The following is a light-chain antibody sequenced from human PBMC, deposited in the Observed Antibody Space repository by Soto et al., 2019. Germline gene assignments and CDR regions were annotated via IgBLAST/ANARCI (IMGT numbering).Light chain of an antibody. CDR3: QQYNNWPYT. CDR1: QSITTN. V-gene: IGKV3-15*01. CDR2: GAS. J-gene: IGKJ2*01. Sequence: ETVMTQSPAPLSVSPGEIATLSCRASQSITTNLAWYQQKPGQAPRLLIYGASTRATGIPARFSGSGSGTDVTLTISSLQSEDFAVYYCQQYNNWPYTVGQGTKLEIK.